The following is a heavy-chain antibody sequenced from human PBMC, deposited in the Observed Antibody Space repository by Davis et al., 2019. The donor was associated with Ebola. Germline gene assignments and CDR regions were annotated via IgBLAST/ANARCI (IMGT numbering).Heavy chain of an antibody. J-gene: IGHJ6*02. CDR3: ARGWFRSGMDV. CDR1: GDSVSGNNGA. D-gene: IGHD6-19*01. V-gene: IGHV6-1*01. Sequence: HSQTPSLTCAISGDSVSGNNGAWNWIRQSPSRGLEWLGRTYYSSKWYNDYAVSVRGRIAVNPDTSKNQFSLLLNSVTPEDTAIYYCARGWFRSGMDVWGQGTTITVSS. CDR2: TYYSSKWYN.